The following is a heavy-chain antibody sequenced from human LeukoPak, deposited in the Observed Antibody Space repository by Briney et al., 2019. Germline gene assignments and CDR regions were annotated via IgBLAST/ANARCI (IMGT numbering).Heavy chain of an antibody. CDR3: ARNSGISYGYPFDF. Sequence: SETLSLTCTVSGGSINSYYWNWIRQPPGKGLEWIGYIYYSGSTNYNPSRESRVTMSRDASKNQFSLKLTSVTAADTAVYYCARNSGISYGYPFDFWGRGTLVTVSS. J-gene: IGHJ4*02. V-gene: IGHV4-59*08. CDR2: IYYSGST. CDR1: GGSINSYY. D-gene: IGHD5-18*01.